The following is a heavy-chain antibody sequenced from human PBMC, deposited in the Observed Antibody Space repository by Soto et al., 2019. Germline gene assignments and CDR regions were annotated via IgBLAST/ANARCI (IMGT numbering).Heavy chain of an antibody. CDR2: MNPNSGNT. J-gene: IGHJ6*03. CDR3: ARMGNDFWSGYYTHYYYYYMDV. D-gene: IGHD3-3*01. V-gene: IGHV1-8*01. Sequence: ASVKVSCKASGYTFTSYDINWVRQATGQGLEWMGWMNPNSGNTGYAQKFQGRVTMTRNTSISTAYMELSSLRSEDTAVYYCARMGNDFWSGYYTHYYYYYMDVWGKGTTVTVSS. CDR1: GYTFTSYD.